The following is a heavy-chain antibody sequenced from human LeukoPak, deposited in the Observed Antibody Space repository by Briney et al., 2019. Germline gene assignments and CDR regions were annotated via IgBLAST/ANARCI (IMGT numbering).Heavy chain of an antibody. CDR1: GXSXXGYY. Sequence: GXSXXGYYXXWIRQPPGKGLEWIGEINHSGSTNYNPSLKSRVTISVDTSKNQFSLKLSSVTAADTAVYYCASDCSSTSCHSTWGQGTLVTVSS. CDR3: ASDCSSTSCHST. J-gene: IGHJ5*02. CDR2: INHSGST. V-gene: IGHV4-34*01. D-gene: IGHD2-2*01.